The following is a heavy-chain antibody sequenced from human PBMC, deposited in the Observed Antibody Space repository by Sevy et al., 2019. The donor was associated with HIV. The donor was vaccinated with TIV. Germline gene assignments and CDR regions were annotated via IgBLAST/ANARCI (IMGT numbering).Heavy chain of an antibody. CDR3: ARDSDWKPVDY. CDR2: IKEDGSAK. V-gene: IGHV3-7*03. CDR1: GFIFRRYW. Sequence: GGSLRLSCAASGFIFRRYWMTWVRQAPGKGLEWVANIKEDGSAKNYVHSVKGRFTIARDNAKNSMHLQMNSLRAEDTAIYYCARDSDWKPVDYWGQGTLVTVSS. D-gene: IGHD6-19*01. J-gene: IGHJ4*02.